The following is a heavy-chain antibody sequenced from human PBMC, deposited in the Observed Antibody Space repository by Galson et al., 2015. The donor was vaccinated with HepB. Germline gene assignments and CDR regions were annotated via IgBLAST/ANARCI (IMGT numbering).Heavy chain of an antibody. CDR3: ARDKSGSQYYLDY. V-gene: IGHV3-74*01. CDR1: GFTSSSYW. CDR2: IHSDGSST. Sequence: SLRLSCAASGFTSSSYWMHWVCQVPGKGLVWVARIHSDGSSTSYADSVKGRFTISRDNAKNTLYLQMNSLRAEETAVYYCARDKSGSQYYLDYWGQGTLVTVSS. J-gene: IGHJ4*02. D-gene: IGHD1-26*01.